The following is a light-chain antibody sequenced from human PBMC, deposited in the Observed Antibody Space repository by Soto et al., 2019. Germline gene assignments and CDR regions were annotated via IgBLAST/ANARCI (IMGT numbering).Light chain of an antibody. CDR1: SSDIGSYNH. V-gene: IGLV2-14*03. CDR2: AVS. CDR3: ISYTDRQSYL. Sequence: QSVLTQPAPVSGSPGQSITISCSGTSSDIGSYNHVAWYQQFPGKSPKLMIYAVSDRPSGVSDRFSGSKSGITASLTISGLQTEDEADYYCISYTDRQSYLFGTGTKLTV. J-gene: IGLJ1*01.